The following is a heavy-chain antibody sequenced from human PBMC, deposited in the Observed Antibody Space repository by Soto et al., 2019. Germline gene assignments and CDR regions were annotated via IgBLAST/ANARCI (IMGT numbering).Heavy chain of an antibody. D-gene: IGHD6-13*01. V-gene: IGHV4-4*07. J-gene: IGHJ5*02. CDR3: VASLAASGLNWLDP. CDR1: GGSISEKY. Sequence: TLETLSLTCIVSGGSISEKYWNWVRQPPGKGLEWIGLIFANGHTDYNPSLKSRVTMSVDASKNQFSLRLTSMTAADTAVYYCVASLAASGLNWLDPWGRGTLVTVSS. CDR2: IFANGHT.